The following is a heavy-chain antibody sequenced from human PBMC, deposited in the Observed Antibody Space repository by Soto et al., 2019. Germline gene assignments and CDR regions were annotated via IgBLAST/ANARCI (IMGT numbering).Heavy chain of an antibody. Sequence: PSETLSLTCTVSGGSISSYYWSWIRQPPGEGLEWIGYIYYSGNTNYNPSLKSRVTISVDTSKNQFSLKLSSVTAADTAVYYCARRVKYGSGRRPAYYVDYWGQGTLVTVSS. CDR2: IYYSGNT. CDR1: GGSISSYY. CDR3: ARRVKYGSGRRPAYYVDY. V-gene: IGHV4-59*01. D-gene: IGHD3-10*01. J-gene: IGHJ4*02.